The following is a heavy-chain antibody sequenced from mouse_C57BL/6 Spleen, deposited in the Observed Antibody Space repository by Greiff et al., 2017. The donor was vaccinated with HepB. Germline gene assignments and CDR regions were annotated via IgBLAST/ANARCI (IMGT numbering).Heavy chain of an antibody. CDR2: IDPEDGDT. D-gene: IGHD2-1*01. Sequence: QLQQSGAELVRPGASVKLSCTASGFNIKDYYMHWVKQRPEQGLEWIGRIDPEDGDTEYAPKFQGKATMTAETSSNTAYLQLSSLTSEDTAVYYSTIYYGNYGAMDYWGQGTSVTVSS. CDR3: TIYYGNYGAMDY. CDR1: GFNIKDYY. V-gene: IGHV14-1*01. J-gene: IGHJ4*01.